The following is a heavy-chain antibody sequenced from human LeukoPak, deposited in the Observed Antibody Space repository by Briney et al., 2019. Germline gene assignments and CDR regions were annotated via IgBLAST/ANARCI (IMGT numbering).Heavy chain of an antibody. CDR3: AKSRGRAVAGALDY. J-gene: IGHJ4*02. CDR2: ISGSGGSI. CDR1: GFTSTTFA. D-gene: IGHD6-19*01. V-gene: IGHV3-23*01. Sequence: GGSLRLSCAASGFTSTTFAMSWARQAPGKGLEWVSSISGSGGSINYADSVKGRFTISRDNSKITMYLYMNRLRAEDTAVYYCAKSRGRAVAGALDYWGQGTLVTVSS.